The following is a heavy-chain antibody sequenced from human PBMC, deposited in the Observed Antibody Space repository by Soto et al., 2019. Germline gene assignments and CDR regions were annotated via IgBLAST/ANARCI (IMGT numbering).Heavy chain of an antibody. CDR2: INHSGST. J-gene: IGHJ6*04. V-gene: IGHV4-34*01. D-gene: IGHD3-3*01. Sequence: SETLSLTCAVYGGSFSGYYWSWIRQPSGKGLEWIGEINHSGSTNYNPSLKSRVTISVDTSKNQFSLKLSSVTAADTAVYYCARGSSYYDFWSGLRVWGKGTTVTVSS. CDR1: GGSFSGYY. CDR3: ARGSSYYDFWSGLRV.